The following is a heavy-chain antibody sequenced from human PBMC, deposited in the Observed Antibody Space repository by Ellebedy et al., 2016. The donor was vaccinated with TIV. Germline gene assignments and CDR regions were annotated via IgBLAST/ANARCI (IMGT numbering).Heavy chain of an antibody. D-gene: IGHD3-16*01. CDR2: ISSSSSYI. J-gene: IGHJ1*01. V-gene: IGHV3-21*06. Sequence: PGGSLRLSCAASGFTFSSYGMNWVRQAPGKGLEWVSSISSSSSYIYYADSVKGRFTISRDNAKNSLFLQMNGLRAEDTVVYYCAISTVMIHFQHWGQGTLVTVSS. CDR1: GFTFSSYG. CDR3: AISTVMIHFQH.